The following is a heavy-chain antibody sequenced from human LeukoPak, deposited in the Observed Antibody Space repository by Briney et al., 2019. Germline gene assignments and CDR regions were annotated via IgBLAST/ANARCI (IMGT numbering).Heavy chain of an antibody. CDR1: GFTFSSYA. CDR3: AKIPQVAIFSVPNFDY. D-gene: IGHD3-3*01. CDR2: INSNGGST. V-gene: IGHV3-64*01. J-gene: IGHJ4*02. Sequence: PGGSLRLSCVASGFTFSSYAMHWVRQTPGKGLEYVSGINSNGGSTHYANSVKGRFTISRDNSKHTLYLQMGSLRTEDMAVYYCAKIPQVAIFSVPNFDYWGQGTLVTVSS.